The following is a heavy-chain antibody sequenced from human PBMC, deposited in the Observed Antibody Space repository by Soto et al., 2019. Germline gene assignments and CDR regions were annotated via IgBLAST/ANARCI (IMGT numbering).Heavy chain of an antibody. Sequence: QVQLAESGGGAVQPGGSLRLSCAASGFTFSNYGMLWVRQAPGEGLQWVTAISNDGNDKKYADSVKGRFTISRDNSKNTLYLEMNGLRIEDTAVYYCSRVPCYGRLNWYFDLWGRGILVTVSS. D-gene: IGHD4-17*01. V-gene: IGHV3-30-3*01. CDR1: GFTFSNYG. CDR3: SRVPCYGRLNWYFDL. CDR2: ISNDGNDK. J-gene: IGHJ2*01.